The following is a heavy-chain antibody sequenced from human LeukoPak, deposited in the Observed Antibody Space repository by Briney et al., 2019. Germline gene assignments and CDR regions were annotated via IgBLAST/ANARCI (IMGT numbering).Heavy chain of an antibody. V-gene: IGHV4-59*08. CDR3: ARVFSYYYYMDV. Sequence: SETLSLTCTVSGGSISSYYWSWIRQPPGKGLEWIGYIYYSGSTYYNPSLRSRVTISVDTSKNQFSLKLSSVTAADTAVYYCARVFSYYYYMDVWGKGTTVTISS. CDR1: GGSISSYY. J-gene: IGHJ6*03. CDR2: IYYSGST.